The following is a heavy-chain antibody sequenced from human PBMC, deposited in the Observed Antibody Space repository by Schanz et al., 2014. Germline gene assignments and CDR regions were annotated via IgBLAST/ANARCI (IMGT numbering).Heavy chain of an antibody. CDR2: IRFDGSDK. J-gene: IGHJ5*02. Sequence: QVQLVESGGGVVQPGGSLRLSCAASGFTFSSYGMHWVRQAPGKGLEWVTFIRFDGSDKYYADSVKGRFSVSRDNSKNTLYLQMNSLRADDTAVYYCAKDQLANYRGSGYNWFDPWGQGTLVTVS. V-gene: IGHV3-30*02. D-gene: IGHD3-10*01. CDR1: GFTFSSYG. CDR3: AKDQLANYRGSGYNWFDP.